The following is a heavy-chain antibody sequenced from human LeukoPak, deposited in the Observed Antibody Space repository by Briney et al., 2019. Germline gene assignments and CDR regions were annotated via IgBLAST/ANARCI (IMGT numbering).Heavy chain of an antibody. V-gene: IGHV4-34*01. CDR2: INHSRST. CDR3: ARESYSSSWYHRGNWFDP. J-gene: IGHJ5*02. CDR1: GGSFSGYY. Sequence: SETLSLTCAVYGGSFSGYYWSWIRQPPGKGLEWIGEINHSRSTNYNPSLKSRVTISVDTSKNQFSLKLSSVTAADTAVYYCARESYSSSWYHRGNWFDPWGQGTLVTVSS. D-gene: IGHD6-13*01.